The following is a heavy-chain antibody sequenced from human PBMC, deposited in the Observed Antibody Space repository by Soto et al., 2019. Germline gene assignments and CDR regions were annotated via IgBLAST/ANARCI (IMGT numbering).Heavy chain of an antibody. CDR3: ARTLRLLDWGPRPNYFDL. CDR1: DGPMSSYY. Sequence: QVKLPESGPGMVKPSETLSLACSVSDGPMSSYYWSWIRQPPGKGLEWIASIYYTGSTKYNPSLAGRVTISIDTSMSHFSLRLSSLTAADSAVYYCARTLRLLDWGPRPNYFDLLGQGTLVTVSS. CDR2: IYYTGST. V-gene: IGHV4-59*01. D-gene: IGHD7-27*01. J-gene: IGHJ4*02.